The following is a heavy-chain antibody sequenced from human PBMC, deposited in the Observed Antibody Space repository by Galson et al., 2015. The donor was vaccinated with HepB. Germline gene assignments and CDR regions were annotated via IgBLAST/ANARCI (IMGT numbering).Heavy chain of an antibody. D-gene: IGHD4-17*01. Sequence: SLRLSCAASGFTFSSYGMHWVRQAPGKGLEWVAVIWYAGSNKYYADSVKGRFTISRDNSKNTLYLQMNSLRVEDTAVYYCARDQVAGASVTPSGVYFVSWGQRTLVTGSS. J-gene: IGHJ4*02. CDR1: GFTFSSYG. CDR2: IWYAGSNK. V-gene: IGHV3-33*01. CDR3: ARDQVAGASVTPSGVYFVS.